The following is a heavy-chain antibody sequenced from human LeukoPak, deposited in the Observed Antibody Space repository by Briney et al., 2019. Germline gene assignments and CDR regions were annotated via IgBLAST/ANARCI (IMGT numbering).Heavy chain of an antibody. CDR1: GDTLTELS. CDR2: FDPEDGET. Sequence: ASVKVSCKVSGDTLTELSMHWVRQAPGKGLEWMGGFDPEDGETIYAQKFQGRVTMTEDTSTVTAYMELSSLRSEDTAVYYCATGLYCGGDCPFDYWGQGTLVTVSS. D-gene: IGHD2-21*02. CDR3: ATGLYCGGDCPFDY. J-gene: IGHJ4*02. V-gene: IGHV1-24*01.